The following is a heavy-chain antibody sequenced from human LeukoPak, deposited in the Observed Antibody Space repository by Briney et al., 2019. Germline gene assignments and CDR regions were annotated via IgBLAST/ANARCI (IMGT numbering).Heavy chain of an antibody. D-gene: IGHD3-9*01. V-gene: IGHV4-61*02. CDR3: ARDVRYFDWGPNWFDP. CDR2: IYTSGST. J-gene: IGHJ5*02. CDR1: GGSISSGSYY. Sequence: SETLSLTCTVSGGSISSGSYYWSWIRQPAGKGLEWIGRIYTSGSTNYNPSLKSRVTISVDTSKNQFSLKLSSVTAADTAVYYCARDVRYFDWGPNWFDPWGQGTLVTVSS.